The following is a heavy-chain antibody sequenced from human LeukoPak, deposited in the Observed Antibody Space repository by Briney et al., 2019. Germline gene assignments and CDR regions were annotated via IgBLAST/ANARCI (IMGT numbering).Heavy chain of an antibody. CDR3: ARGSTSWYYFDY. CDR1: GFTFINYE. CDR2: ITTSGRTI. V-gene: IGHV3-48*03. D-gene: IGHD2-2*01. J-gene: IGHJ4*02. Sequence: QPGGSLRLPCAASGFTFINYEMNGVRQAPGKGLEGVSYITTSGRTISYADSVKGRFTISRDNAKNSVFLQMSSLRAEDTAIYYCARGSTSWYYFDYWGQGSLVTVSS.